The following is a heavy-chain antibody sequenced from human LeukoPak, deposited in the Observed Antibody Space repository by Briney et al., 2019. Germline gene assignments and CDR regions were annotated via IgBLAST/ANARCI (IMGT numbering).Heavy chain of an antibody. V-gene: IGHV3-23*01. Sequence: GGSLRLSCAASEFSVGSNYMTWVRQAPGKGLEWVSDINGSGASTYYADSVKGRFTISRDNSKNTLYLQMNSLRAEDTAVYYCAKKYNTGLDPWGQGTLVTVSS. CDR2: INGSGAST. D-gene: IGHD1-14*01. J-gene: IGHJ5*02. CDR3: AKKYNTGLDP. CDR1: EFSVGSNY.